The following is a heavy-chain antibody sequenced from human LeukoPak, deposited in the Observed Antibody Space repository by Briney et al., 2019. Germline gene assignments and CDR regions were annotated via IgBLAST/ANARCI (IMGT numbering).Heavy chain of an antibody. CDR2: INPTGGST. J-gene: IGHJ4*02. D-gene: IGHD5-18*01. CDR1: AYTFTSYY. V-gene: IGHV1-46*01. CDR3: ARGGSWDTGHYYFDY. Sequence: ASVKVSCKASAYTFTSYYMHWVRQAPGQGLEWMGIINPTGGSTSYAQKFQGRVTMTRDTSKNQFSLKLGSVTAADTAVYYCARGGSWDTGHYYFDYWGQGTLVTVSS.